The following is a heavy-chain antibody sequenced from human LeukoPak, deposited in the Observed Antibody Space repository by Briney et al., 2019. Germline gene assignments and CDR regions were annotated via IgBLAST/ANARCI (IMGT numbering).Heavy chain of an antibody. CDR2: ISAYNGNT. CDR1: GYTFTNYA. CDR3: VRDVAKNMIGGVIPFDY. Sequence: ASVKVSCKASGYTFTNYAISWVRQAPGQGLEWIAWISAYNGNTKYAQKFQGRVTVTTDTSTSAAYMELRSLRSDDTAVYYCVRDVAKNMIGGVIPFDYWGQGTLVTVSS. V-gene: IGHV1-18*01. J-gene: IGHJ4*02. D-gene: IGHD3-16*02.